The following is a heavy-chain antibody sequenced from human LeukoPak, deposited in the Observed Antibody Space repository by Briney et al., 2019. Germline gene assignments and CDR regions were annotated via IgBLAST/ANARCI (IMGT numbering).Heavy chain of an antibody. J-gene: IGHJ4*02. D-gene: IGHD5-24*01. V-gene: IGHV4-30-2*01. CDR1: GGSISSGAYF. Sequence: SETLSLTCTVSGGSISSGAYFWSWIRQPPGKGLEWIGHIYQSGSTYYNPSLKSRVTISLDRSKNQFSLKLSSVTAADTAVYYCATSPMWGPDGFNFDYWGQGTLVTVSS. CDR3: ATSPMWGPDGFNFDY. CDR2: IYQSGST.